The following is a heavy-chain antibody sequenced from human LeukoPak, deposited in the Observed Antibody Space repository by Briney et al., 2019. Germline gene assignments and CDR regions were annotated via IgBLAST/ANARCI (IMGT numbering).Heavy chain of an antibody. D-gene: IGHD3-3*01. CDR3: ARNSAHNFLG. CDR1: GDSISSNNN. Sequence: PSGTLSLTCVVSGDSISSNNNWNWVRQPPGKGLEWIGEIFHSGATNFNPSLKSRVTFSVDKSKNQFSLKLNSVTAADTAVYYCARNSAHNFLGWGQGTLVTVSS. V-gene: IGHV4-4*02. CDR2: IFHSGAT. J-gene: IGHJ1*01.